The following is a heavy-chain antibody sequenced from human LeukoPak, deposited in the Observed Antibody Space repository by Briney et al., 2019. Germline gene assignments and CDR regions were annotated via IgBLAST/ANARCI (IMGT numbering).Heavy chain of an antibody. CDR3: ASDYGGYDRFDY. CDR1: GFTFSSYS. J-gene: IGHJ4*02. V-gene: IGHV3-21*01. Sequence: GGSLRLSCAASGFTFSSYSMNWVRQAPGKGLEWVSSISSSSSYIYYADSVKGRFTISRDNAKNSLYLQMNSLRAEDTAVYYCASDYGGYDRFDYWGQGTLVTVSS. D-gene: IGHD5-12*01. CDR2: ISSSSSYI.